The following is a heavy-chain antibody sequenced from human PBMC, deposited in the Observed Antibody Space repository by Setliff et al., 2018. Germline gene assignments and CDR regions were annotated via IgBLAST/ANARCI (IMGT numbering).Heavy chain of an antibody. D-gene: IGHD6-19*01. CDR1: GYTFTSYG. J-gene: IGHJ6*02. CDR2: ISAYNGNT. V-gene: IGHV1-18*01. CDR3: ARGDSSGPFYYYYKGMDV. Sequence: ASVKVSCKASGYTFTSYGISWVRQAPGQGLEWMGWISAYNGNTNYAQKLQGRVTMTTDTSTSTAYMELRSLRSDDTAVYYCARGDSSGPFYYYYKGMDVWGQGTTVTVSS.